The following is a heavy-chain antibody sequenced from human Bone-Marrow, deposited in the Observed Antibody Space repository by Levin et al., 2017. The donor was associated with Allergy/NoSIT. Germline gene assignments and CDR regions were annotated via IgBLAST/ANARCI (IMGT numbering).Heavy chain of an antibody. V-gene: IGHV3-21*01. CDR1: GFSFSTYS. D-gene: IGHD3-3*01. CDR3: ARDSASTTMFGEVDV. Sequence: SGGSLRLSCAASGFSFSTYSMTWLRQAPGKGLEWVSSIGVDTRYIHYADSVKGRFTVSRDNAKNSLYLQMNSLRVEDTALYYCARDSASTTMFGEVDVWGEGATVTVS. J-gene: IGHJ6*02. CDR2: IGVDTRYI.